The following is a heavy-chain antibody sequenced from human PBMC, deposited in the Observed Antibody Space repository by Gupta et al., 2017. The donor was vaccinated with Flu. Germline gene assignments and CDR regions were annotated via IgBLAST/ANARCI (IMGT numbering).Heavy chain of an antibody. CDR2: VKHSGGT. CDR1: GGSFINYY. V-gene: IGHV4-34*02. CDR3: ARNTDSQD. J-gene: IGHJ4*02. D-gene: IGHD2-15*01. Sequence: QVHLQPWGAGLVKPSETLSLTCAVYGGSFINYYLTWVRQPPGEGLEWIGEVKHSGGTNYNPSLKSRVTISIDTSKSQFSLKLSSVTAADTAVYYCARNTDSQDWGQGTLVTVSS.